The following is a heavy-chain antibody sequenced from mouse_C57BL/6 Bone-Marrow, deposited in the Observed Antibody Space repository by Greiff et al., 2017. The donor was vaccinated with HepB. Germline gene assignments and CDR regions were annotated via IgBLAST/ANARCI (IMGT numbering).Heavy chain of an antibody. CDR2: IYPRSGNT. CDR3: APLLLRYPAWFAY. J-gene: IGHJ3*01. V-gene: IGHV1-81*01. D-gene: IGHD1-1*01. Sequence: QVQLKESGAELARPGASVKLSCKASGYTFTSYGISWVKQRTGQGLEWIGEIYPRSGNTYYNEKFKGKATLTADKSSSTAYMELRSLTSEDSAVYFCAPLLLRYPAWFAYWGQGTLVTVSA. CDR1: GYTFTSYG.